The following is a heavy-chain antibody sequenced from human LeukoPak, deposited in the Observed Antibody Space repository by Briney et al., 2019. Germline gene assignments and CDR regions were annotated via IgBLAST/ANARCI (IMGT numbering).Heavy chain of an antibody. V-gene: IGHV4-39*01. CDR3: ARRSSGWPFDN. Sequence: SETLSLTCTVSGGSISSSSYYWGWIRQPPGKGLEWIGNIYYSGSTYYNPSLKSRVTISVDTSKNQFSLNVSSVTAADTAIYYCARRSSGWPFDNWGQGRLVTVSS. CDR2: IYYSGST. CDR1: GGSISSSSYY. D-gene: IGHD6-19*01. J-gene: IGHJ4*02.